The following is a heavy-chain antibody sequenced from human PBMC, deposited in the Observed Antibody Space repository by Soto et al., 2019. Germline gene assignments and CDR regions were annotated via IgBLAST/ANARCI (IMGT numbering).Heavy chain of an antibody. CDR2: TYYRSKWYN. CDR1: GDSVSSNSAA. Sequence: SQTLSLTCAISGDSVSSNSAAWNWIRQSPSRGLEWLGRTYYRSKWYNDYAVSVKSRITINPDTSKNQFSLQLNSVTPEDTAVYYCARGQYQLLFDYYYYYGMDVWGQGTTVPVSS. J-gene: IGHJ6*02. V-gene: IGHV6-1*01. CDR3: ARGQYQLLFDYYYYYGMDV. D-gene: IGHD2-2*01.